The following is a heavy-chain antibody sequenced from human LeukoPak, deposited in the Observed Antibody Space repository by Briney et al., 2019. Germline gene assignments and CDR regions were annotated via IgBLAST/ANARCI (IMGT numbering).Heavy chain of an antibody. D-gene: IGHD4-17*01. J-gene: IGHJ4*02. CDR1: GGTFSSYA. Sequence: ASVKVSCKASGGTFSSYAISWVRQAPGQGLEWMGGIIPIFGTANYAQKFQGRVTITADESTSTAYMELSSLRSEDTAVYYCALTTYGDYVRRWGQGTLVTVSS. CDR3: ALTTYGDYVRR. V-gene: IGHV1-69*13. CDR2: IIPIFGTA.